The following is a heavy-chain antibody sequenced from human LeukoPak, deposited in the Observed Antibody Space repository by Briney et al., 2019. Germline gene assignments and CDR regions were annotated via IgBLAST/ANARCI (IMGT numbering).Heavy chain of an antibody. CDR2: VTGASTTM. D-gene: IGHD6-6*01. J-gene: IGHJ2*01. CDR1: GFTFSDYY. CDR3: ARDATSISASGGYFDL. V-gene: IGHV3-11*04. Sequence: AGSLRLSCAASGFTFSDYYMAWIRQAPGEGLTWISYVTGASTTMYYADSVKGRFTISRDNAKNLLYLQMDSLRAEDTAVYYCARDATSISASGGYFDLWGRGTLVTVSS.